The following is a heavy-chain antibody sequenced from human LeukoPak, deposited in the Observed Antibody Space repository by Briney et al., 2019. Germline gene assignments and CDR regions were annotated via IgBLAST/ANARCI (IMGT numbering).Heavy chain of an antibody. CDR2: INHSGST. D-gene: IGHD2-8*01. CDR1: GGSFSGYY. CDR3: ARGSRLTKPYYYYYYMDV. J-gene: IGHJ6*03. V-gene: IGHV4-34*01. Sequence: SKTLSLTCAVYGGSFSGYYWSWIRQPPGKGLEWIGEINHSGSTNYNPSLKSRVTISVDTSKNQFSLKLSSVTAADTAVYYCARGSRLTKPYYYYYYMDVWGKGTTVTVSS.